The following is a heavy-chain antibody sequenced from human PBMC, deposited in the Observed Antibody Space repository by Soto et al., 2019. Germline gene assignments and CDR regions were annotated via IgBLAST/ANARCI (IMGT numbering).Heavy chain of an antibody. CDR3: ARGDDFWSGYLVDY. D-gene: IGHD3-3*01. CDR1: GYTFTGYY. CDR2: INPNSGGT. Sequence: ASVKVSCKASGYTFTGYYMHWVRQAPGQGLEWMGWINPNSGGTNYAQKFQGRVTMTRDTSISTAYMELSRLRSDDTAVYYCARGDDFWSGYLVDYWGRGTLVTVSS. V-gene: IGHV1-2*02. J-gene: IGHJ4*01.